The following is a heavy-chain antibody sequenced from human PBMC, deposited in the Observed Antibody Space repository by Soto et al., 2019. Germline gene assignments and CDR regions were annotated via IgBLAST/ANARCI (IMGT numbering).Heavy chain of an antibody. CDR1: GFTFSSYG. D-gene: IGHD3-22*01. CDR3: ARGHYYDSSGYYQDYFDY. Sequence: GGSLRLSCAASGFTFSSYGMHWVRQAAGKGLEWVAVIWYDGSNKYYADSVKGRFTISRDNSKNTLYLQMNSLRAEDTAVYYCARGHYYDSSGYYQDYFDYWGQGTLVTVSS. J-gene: IGHJ4*02. CDR2: IWYDGSNK. V-gene: IGHV3-33*01.